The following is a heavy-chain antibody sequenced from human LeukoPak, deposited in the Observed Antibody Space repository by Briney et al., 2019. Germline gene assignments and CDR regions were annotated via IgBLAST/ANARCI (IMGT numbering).Heavy chain of an antibody. D-gene: IGHD6-19*01. J-gene: IGHJ4*02. CDR2: IRYDGSNK. V-gene: IGHV3-30*02. Sequence: GGSLRLSCAASGFTFSSYGMHWVRQAPGKGLEWVAFIRYDGSNKYYADSVKGRFTISRDNSKNTLYLQMNSLKTEDTAVYYCTTDFFSSGWYLSSSVDYRGQGTLVTVSS. CDR1: GFTFSSYG. CDR3: TTDFFSSGWYLSSSVDY.